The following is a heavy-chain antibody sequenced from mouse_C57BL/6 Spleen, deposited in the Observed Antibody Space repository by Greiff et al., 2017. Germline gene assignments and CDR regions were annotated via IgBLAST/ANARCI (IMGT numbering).Heavy chain of an antibody. V-gene: IGHV1-74*01. CDR1: GYTFTSYW. J-gene: IGHJ2*01. D-gene: IGHD1-1*01. CDR3: AIPSTVVASYYFDY. Sequence: QVQLQQPGAELVKPGASVQVSCKASGYTFTSYWMHWVKQRPGQVLEWIGRIHPSDSDTNYNQKFKGKATLTVDQSSSTAYMQLSSLTSEDSAVYYCAIPSTVVASYYFDYWGQGTTLTVSS. CDR2: IHPSDSDT.